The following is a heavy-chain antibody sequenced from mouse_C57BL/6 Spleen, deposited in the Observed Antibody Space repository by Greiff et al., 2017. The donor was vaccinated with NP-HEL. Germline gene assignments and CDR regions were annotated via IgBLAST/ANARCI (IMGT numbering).Heavy chain of an antibody. CDR2: ISDGGSYT. CDR3: ARENYSNPYYFDY. Sequence: DVQLVESGGGLVKPGGSLKLSCAASGFTFSSYAMSWVRQTPEKRLEWVATISDGGSYTYYPDNVKGRFTISRDNAKNNLYLQMSHLKSEDTAMYYCARENYSNPYYFDYWGQGTTLTVSS. V-gene: IGHV5-4*01. CDR1: GFTFSSYA. J-gene: IGHJ2*01. D-gene: IGHD2-5*01.